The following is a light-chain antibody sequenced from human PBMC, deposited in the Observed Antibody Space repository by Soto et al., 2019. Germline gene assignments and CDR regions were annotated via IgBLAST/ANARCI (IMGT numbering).Light chain of an antibody. Sequence: DIHMTQSPSSLSASVGDRVTITGRASQSIITYLKWYQQKPGTDPKLLIYTELSLQIGVNSRFSGSGYGTDFTLNISSLQPEDFATYYCQQSYTTPPTFGGGTKVDIK. V-gene: IGKV1-39*01. CDR1: QSIITY. CDR2: TEL. CDR3: QQSYTTPPT. J-gene: IGKJ4*01.